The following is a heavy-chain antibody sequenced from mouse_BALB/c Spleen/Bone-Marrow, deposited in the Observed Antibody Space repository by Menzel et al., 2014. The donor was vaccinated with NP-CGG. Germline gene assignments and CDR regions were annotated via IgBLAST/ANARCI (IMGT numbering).Heavy chain of an antibody. V-gene: IGHV1-87*01. Sequence: QVQLKESGAELARPGASVKLSCKAAGYTFTSYWMQWVKQRPGQGLEWIGAIYPGDGDTRYSQKFKEKATLTADKSSSTAYIQLSSLASEDSAVYYCARRGSDYENAMDYRGQGTSVIVSS. CDR3: ARRGSDYENAMDY. J-gene: IGHJ4*01. D-gene: IGHD2-4*01. CDR1: GYTFTSYW. CDR2: IYPGDGDT.